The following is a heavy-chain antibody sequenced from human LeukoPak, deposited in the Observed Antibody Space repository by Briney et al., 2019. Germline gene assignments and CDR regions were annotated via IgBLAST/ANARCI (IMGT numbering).Heavy chain of an antibody. J-gene: IGHJ3*02. D-gene: IGHD2-2*01. CDR1: GGTFSSYA. V-gene: IGHV1-69*05. Sequence: SVKVSCKASGGTFSSYAISWVRQAPGQGLEWMGGIFPIFGTANYAQKFQGRVTITTDESTSTAYMELSSLRSEDTAVYYCARSIVVVPAAIRPPDAFDIWGQGTMVTVSS. CDR2: IFPIFGTA. CDR3: ARSIVVVPAAIRPPDAFDI.